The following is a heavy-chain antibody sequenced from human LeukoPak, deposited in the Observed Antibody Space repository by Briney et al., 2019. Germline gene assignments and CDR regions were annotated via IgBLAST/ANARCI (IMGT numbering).Heavy chain of an antibody. CDR2: IKQDGSEK. V-gene: IGHV3-7*01. Sequence: GGSLRLSCAASGFTFSSYWMSRVRQAPGKGLEWVANIKQDGSEKYYVDSVKGRFTISRDNAKNSLYLQMNSLRAEDTAVYYCARIYCSSISCHFDYWGQGTLVTVSS. CDR3: ARIYCSSISCHFDY. J-gene: IGHJ4*02. CDR1: GFTFSSYW. D-gene: IGHD2-2*01.